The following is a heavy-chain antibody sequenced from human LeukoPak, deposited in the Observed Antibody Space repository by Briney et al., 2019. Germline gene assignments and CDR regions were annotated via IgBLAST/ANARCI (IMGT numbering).Heavy chain of an antibody. Sequence: ASVKVSCKASGYTFTSYYIHWVRQAPGQGLEWMAIMNPSGGSTSSAQKFQGRVTMTRDTSTSRVYMELSGLRSEDTAVYYCARAGVITAADYWGQGTLVTVSS. V-gene: IGHV1-46*01. J-gene: IGHJ4*02. D-gene: IGHD3-16*02. CDR1: GYTFTSYY. CDR2: MNPSGGST. CDR3: ARAGVITAADY.